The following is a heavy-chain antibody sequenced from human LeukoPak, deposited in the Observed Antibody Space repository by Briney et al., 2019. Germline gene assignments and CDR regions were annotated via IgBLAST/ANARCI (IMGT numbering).Heavy chain of an antibody. J-gene: IGHJ4*02. V-gene: IGHV3-21*01. D-gene: IGHD2-2*01. CDR2: ISSSSSYI. Sequence: GGSLRLSCAASGFTFSGYSMNWVRQAPGKGLEWVSSISSSSSYIYYADSVKGRFTISRDNAKNSLYLQMNSLRAEDTAVYYCARDLCSSTSCYFDYWGQGTLVTVSS. CDR1: GFTFSGYS. CDR3: ARDLCSSTSCYFDY.